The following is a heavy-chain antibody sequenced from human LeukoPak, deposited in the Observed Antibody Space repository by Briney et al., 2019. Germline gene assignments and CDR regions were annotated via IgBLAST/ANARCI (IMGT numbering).Heavy chain of an antibody. D-gene: IGHD6-13*01. V-gene: IGHV3-23*01. J-gene: IGHJ3*02. CDR1: GFTFSSYA. CDR2: ISDSGGTT. CDR3: AKDKAAIPVAFDI. Sequence: GGSLGLSCAASGFTFSSYAMSWVRQAPGKGLEWASGISDSGGTTYYADSVKGRFTISRDNSKTTLYLQMNSLRAEDTAVYYCAKDKAAIPVAFDIWGQGTMVTVSS.